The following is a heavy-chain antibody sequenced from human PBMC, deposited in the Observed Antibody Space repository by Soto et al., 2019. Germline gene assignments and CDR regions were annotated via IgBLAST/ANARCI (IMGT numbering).Heavy chain of an antibody. J-gene: IGHJ6*02. CDR2: IIPIFGTS. V-gene: IGHV1-69*01. Sequence: QVQLVQSGAEVKKPGSSVKVSCKASGVTLSNYALSWVRQAPGQGLEWVGGIIPIFGTSNYAQNFQGRLTITADESTSTAYMELSSLRFEDTAVYYCARGVRTGFYGMDVWGQGTTVTVSS. CDR3: ARGVRTGFYGMDV. CDR1: GVTLSNYA. D-gene: IGHD3-10*01.